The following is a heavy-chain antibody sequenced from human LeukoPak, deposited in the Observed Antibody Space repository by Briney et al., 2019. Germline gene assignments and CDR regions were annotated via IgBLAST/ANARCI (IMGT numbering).Heavy chain of an antibody. CDR1: GGSISSGDYY. CDR2: IYYSGST. V-gene: IGHV4-30-4*08. Sequence: SETLSLTCTVSGGSISSGDYYWSWIRQPPGKGLEWIGYIYYSGSTYYNPSLKSRVTISVDTSKNQFSLKLSSVTAADTAVYYCARSRSNRGPVRPLGYWGQGTLVTVSS. J-gene: IGHJ4*02. CDR3: ARSRSNRGPVRPLGY. D-gene: IGHD1-14*01.